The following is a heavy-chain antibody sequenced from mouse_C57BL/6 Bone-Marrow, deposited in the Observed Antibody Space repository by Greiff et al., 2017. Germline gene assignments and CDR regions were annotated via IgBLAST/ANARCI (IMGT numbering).Heavy chain of an antibody. V-gene: IGHV14-4*01. CDR1: GFNIKDDY. J-gene: IGHJ1*03. Sequence: EVQLQQSGAELVRPGASVKLSCTASGFNIKDDYMHWVKQRPEQGLEWIGWIDPENGDTEYASKFQGEATITADTSSNTAYLQLSSLTSEDTAVYYCTTATVVPYWYFDVWGTGTTVTVSS. CDR2: IDPENGDT. CDR3: TTATVVPYWYFDV. D-gene: IGHD1-1*01.